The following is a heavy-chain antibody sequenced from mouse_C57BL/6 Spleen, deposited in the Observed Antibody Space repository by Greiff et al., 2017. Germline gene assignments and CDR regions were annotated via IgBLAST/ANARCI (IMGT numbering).Heavy chain of an antibody. J-gene: IGHJ4*01. Sequence: VQLQQSGAELVKPGASVKLSCKASGYTFTSYWMHWVKQRPGQGLEWIGMIHPNSGSTNYNEKFKSKATLTVDKSSSTAYMQLSSLTSEDSAVFDCAGSKEVLIPFYAMDDWGKGTSVTVSS. CDR1: GYTFTSYW. CDR3: AGSKEVLIPFYAMDD. CDR2: IHPNSGST. V-gene: IGHV1-64*01. D-gene: IGHD1-3*01.